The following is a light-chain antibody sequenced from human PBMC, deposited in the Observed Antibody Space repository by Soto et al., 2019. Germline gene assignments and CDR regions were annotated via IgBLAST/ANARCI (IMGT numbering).Light chain of an antibody. V-gene: IGKV1-6*01. CDR3: LQLYNFSWT. J-gene: IGKJ1*01. CDR2: ASS. CDR1: QGIRND. Sequence: AIGMTESPWSLSASVGDRVTMSCRASQGIRNDLAWYQQKAGKAPKLLIFASSNLQSGVPSRFSGSGSGTDFTLTISRLQPEDFATYYCLQLYNFSWTFGQGTKVDI.